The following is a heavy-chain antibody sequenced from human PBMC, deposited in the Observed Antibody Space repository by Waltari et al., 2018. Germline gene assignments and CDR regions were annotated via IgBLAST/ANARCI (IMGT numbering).Heavy chain of an antibody. CDR3: ARDLPRAMGGDDAFDI. Sequence: QVQLVQSGAEVKKPGASVKVSCKASGYTFTGYYMHWVRQAPGQGLEWMGWRNPNSGGTNYEQKFQGRVTMTRDTSISTAYMELSRLRSDDTAVYYCARDLPRAMGGDDAFDIWGQGTMVTVSS. V-gene: IGHV1-2*02. CDR1: GYTFTGYY. CDR2: RNPNSGGT. J-gene: IGHJ3*02. D-gene: IGHD3-16*01.